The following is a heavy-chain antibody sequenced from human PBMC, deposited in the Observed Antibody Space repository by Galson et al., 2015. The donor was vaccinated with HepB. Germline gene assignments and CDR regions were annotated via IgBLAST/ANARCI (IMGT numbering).Heavy chain of an antibody. J-gene: IGHJ4*02. D-gene: IGHD3-3*01. V-gene: IGHV3-48*01. CDR1: GFTFSSYS. CDR2: ISSSSSTI. CDR3: ARSGRWGEWLPHMADY. Sequence: SLRLSCAASGFTFSSYSMNWVRQAPGKGLEWVSYISSSSSTIYYADSVKGRFTISRDNAKNSLYLQMNSLRAEDTAVYYCARSGRWGEWLPHMADYWGQGTLVTVSS.